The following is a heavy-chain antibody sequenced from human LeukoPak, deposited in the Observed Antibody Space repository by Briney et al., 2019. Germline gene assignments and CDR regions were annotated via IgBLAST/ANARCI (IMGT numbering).Heavy chain of an antibody. J-gene: IGHJ4*02. D-gene: IGHD5-24*01. CDR3: ARKVEMADY. Sequence: ASVXXXXXXSGYTFTSYAXXXXRQAXGQGLEWMGWINTNTGNPTYAQGFTGRFVFSLDTSVSTAYLQISSLKAEDTAVYYCARKVEMADYWGQGTLVTVSS. CDR1: GYTFTSYA. V-gene: IGHV7-4-1*02. CDR2: INTNTGNP.